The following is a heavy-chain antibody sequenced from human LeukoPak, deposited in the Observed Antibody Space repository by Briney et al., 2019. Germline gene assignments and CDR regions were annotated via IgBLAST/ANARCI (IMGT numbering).Heavy chain of an antibody. CDR1: GFTFSSYG. D-gene: IGHD2-2*01. CDR2: IWYDGSNK. V-gene: IGHV3-33*01. J-gene: IGHJ4*02. CDR3: ARMGAVVVPAAPSDYYFDY. Sequence: PGGSLLLSCAASGFTFSSYGMHGGRQAPGKGLEWVAVIWYDGSNKYYADSVKGRFTISRDNSKNTLYLQMSSLRAEDTAVYYCARMGAVVVPAAPSDYYFDYWGQGTLVTVSS.